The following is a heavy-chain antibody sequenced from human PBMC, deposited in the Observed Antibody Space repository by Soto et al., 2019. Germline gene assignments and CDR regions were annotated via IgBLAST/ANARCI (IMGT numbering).Heavy chain of an antibody. D-gene: IGHD2-2*02. CDR1: GVTFSDYA. CDR2: ISAGGST. CDR3: ANVPIWCSSTSCYTEGFDY. J-gene: IGHJ4*02. V-gene: IGHV3-23*01. Sequence: GGSLRLSCTASGVTFSDYAMSWVRQPPGKGLEWVSVISAGGSTYYADSVKGRFTVSRANSKNTLYLQMNSLRAEDTAVYYCANVPIWCSSTSCYTEGFDYWGQGTLVTVSS.